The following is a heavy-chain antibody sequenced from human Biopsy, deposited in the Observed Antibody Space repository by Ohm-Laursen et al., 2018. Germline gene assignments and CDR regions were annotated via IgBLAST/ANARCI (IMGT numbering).Heavy chain of an antibody. CDR2: IYYSGNT. CDR3: ARQVDFWSGYVDY. V-gene: IGHV4-39*01. Sequence: TLSLTCTVSGGSISDSTYHLGWIRQSPGKGLEWIGNIYYSGNTDYSPSLKSRVTISVDTSNNQFSLKLRSVTAADTAVYYCARQVDFWSGYVDYWGQGTLVAVSS. J-gene: IGHJ4*02. CDR1: GGSISDSTYH. D-gene: IGHD3-3*01.